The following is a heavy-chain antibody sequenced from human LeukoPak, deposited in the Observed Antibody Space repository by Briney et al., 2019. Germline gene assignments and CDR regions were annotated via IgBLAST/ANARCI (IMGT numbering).Heavy chain of an antibody. D-gene: IGHD7-27*01. V-gene: IGHV4-61*08. J-gene: IGHJ6*02. CDR1: GGSISSGGYY. CDR3: ARLLGLGYYYYGMDV. Sequence: SQTLSLTCTVSGGSISSGGYYWSWIRQPPGKGLEWIGYIYYSGSTNYNPSLKSRVTISVDTSKNQFSLKLSSVTAADTAVYYCARLLGLGYYYYGMDVWGQGTTVTVSS. CDR2: IYYSGST.